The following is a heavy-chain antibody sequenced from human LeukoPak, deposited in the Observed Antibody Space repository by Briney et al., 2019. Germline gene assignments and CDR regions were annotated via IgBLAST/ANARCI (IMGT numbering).Heavy chain of an antibody. D-gene: IGHD6-19*01. CDR3: AKDMGSGWVFDY. J-gene: IGHJ4*02. CDR1: GFTFDDYA. CDR2: ISWNSGSI. V-gene: IGHV3-9*01. Sequence: QPGGSLRLSCAASGFTFDDYAMHWVRQAPGKCLEWVSGISWNSGSIGYADSVEGRFTISRDNAKNSLYLQMNSLRAEDTALYYCAKDMGSGWVFDYWGQGTLVTVSS.